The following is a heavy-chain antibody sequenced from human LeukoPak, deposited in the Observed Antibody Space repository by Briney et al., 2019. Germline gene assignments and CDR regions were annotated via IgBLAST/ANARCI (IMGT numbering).Heavy chain of an antibody. CDR1: GFPLSTSGVG. J-gene: IGHJ4*02. V-gene: IGHV2-5*02. CDR2: IYWDDDK. Sequence: ESGPTLVNPTQTLTLTCTFSGFPLSTSGVGVGWIRQPPGKALEWLALIYWDDDKRYSPSLKSRLTITKDTSKNQVVLTMTNMDPVDTATYYCARFPDSGWSLDYWGQGTLVTVSS. D-gene: IGHD6-19*01. CDR3: ARFPDSGWSLDY.